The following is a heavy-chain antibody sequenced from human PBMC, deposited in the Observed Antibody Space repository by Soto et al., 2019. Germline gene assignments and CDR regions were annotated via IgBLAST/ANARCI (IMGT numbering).Heavy chain of an antibody. CDR2: IYTSGST. Sequence: SETLSLTCSVPGSSVSNYYWSWIRQPAGKGLEHIGRIYTSGSTSYNPSLKSRVTMSMDTSQTQIYLNLASVTAADTAVYYCARGGIQLSYAFDYWGQGIQVTVSS. D-gene: IGHD5-18*01. J-gene: IGHJ4*02. V-gene: IGHV4-4*07. CDR3: ARGGIQLSYAFDY. CDR1: GSSVSNYY.